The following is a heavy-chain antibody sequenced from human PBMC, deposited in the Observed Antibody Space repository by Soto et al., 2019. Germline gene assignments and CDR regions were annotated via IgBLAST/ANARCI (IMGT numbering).Heavy chain of an antibody. J-gene: IGHJ4*02. Sequence: AASVKVSCKASGYTFTSYHMHWVRQALGQGLEWMGIIDPSGGSTIYKQKFQGRVTMTRDTSTSTVYMELSSLRYEDTAVYYCVRRGGEMATMNFDYWGQGTLVTVSS. D-gene: IGHD5-12*01. V-gene: IGHV1-46*03. CDR1: GYTFTSYH. CDR2: IDPSGGST. CDR3: VRRGGEMATMNFDY.